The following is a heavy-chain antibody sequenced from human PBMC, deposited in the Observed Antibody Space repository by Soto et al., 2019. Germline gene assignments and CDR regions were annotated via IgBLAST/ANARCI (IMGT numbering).Heavy chain of an antibody. V-gene: IGHV5-51*01. D-gene: IGHD2-2*01. CDR1: GYSFTSYW. J-gene: IGHJ6*02. Sequence: PGESLKISCKGSGYSFTSYWIGWVRQMPGKGLEWMGIIYPGDSDTRYSPSFQGQVTISADKSISTAYLQWSSLKASDTAMYYCARHPDIVVVPAASGGGMDVWGQGTTVTAP. CDR3: ARHPDIVVVPAASGGGMDV. CDR2: IYPGDSDT.